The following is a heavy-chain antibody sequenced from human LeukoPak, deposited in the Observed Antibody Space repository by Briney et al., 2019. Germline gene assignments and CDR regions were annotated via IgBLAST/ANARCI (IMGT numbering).Heavy chain of an antibody. CDR3: ARAGFCSTTTCYNPFDY. D-gene: IGHD2-2*01. CDR1: GFTFSNYA. J-gene: IGHJ4*02. V-gene: IGHV3-23*01. CDR2: ITDTGFAT. Sequence: PGGSLRLSCAASGFTFSNYAMTWVRQAPGKGLEWVSGITDTGFATFYADSVRGRFTISGDNSRNTLYLQMDSLRAEDTAVYYCARAGFCSTTTCYNPFDYWGQGTLVTVSS.